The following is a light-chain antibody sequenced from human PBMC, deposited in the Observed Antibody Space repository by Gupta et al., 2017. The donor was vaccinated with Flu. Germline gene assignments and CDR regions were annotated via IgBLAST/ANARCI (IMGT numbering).Light chain of an antibody. CDR2: GAS. Sequence: ELVLTQSPGTLSLSPGERATLSCRASQSVSNSYLAWYQQKPGQAPRLVIYGASTRATGIPDRFSGSGSGTDFTLTISRLEPEDFAVYYCQQYGRPSQSFGQGTKVEIK. CDR1: QSVSNSY. V-gene: IGKV3-20*01. CDR3: QQYGRPSQS. J-gene: IGKJ2*01.